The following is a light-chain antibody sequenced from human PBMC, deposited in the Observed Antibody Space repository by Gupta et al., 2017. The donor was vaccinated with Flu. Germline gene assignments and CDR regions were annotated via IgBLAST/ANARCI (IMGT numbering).Light chain of an antibody. CDR1: QGISTY. Sequence: DIQLTQSPSFLSASVGDRVTITCRASQGISTYLAWYQQKPGKAPRLLIYAASTSQSGVPSRCSGSGDGTEFNLTISSRQPEDFEAYYCQRLNSDHPVLTFGGGTKVDIK. CDR2: AAS. CDR3: QRLNSDHPVLT. V-gene: IGKV1-9*01. J-gene: IGKJ4*01.